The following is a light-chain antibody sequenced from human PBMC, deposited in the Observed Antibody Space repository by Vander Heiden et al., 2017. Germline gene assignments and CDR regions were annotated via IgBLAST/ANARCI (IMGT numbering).Light chain of an antibody. CDR1: QGISSY. V-gene: IGKV1-39*01. CDR2: AAS. CDR3: QQSDSTPIT. Sequence: EIQMTQSPSSLSASVGDRVTITCRASQGISSYLNWYQQKPGKAPKLLIYAASSLQSGVPSRFSGSGSGTDFTLTISSLQPEDCATYYCQQSDSTPITFGQGTLLEIK. J-gene: IGKJ5*01.